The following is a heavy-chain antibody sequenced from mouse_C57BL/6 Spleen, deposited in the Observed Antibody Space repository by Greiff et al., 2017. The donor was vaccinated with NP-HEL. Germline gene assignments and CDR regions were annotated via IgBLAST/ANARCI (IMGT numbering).Heavy chain of an antibody. CDR3: ARGYSNYGFAY. J-gene: IGHJ3*01. CDR1: GYSITSGYY. D-gene: IGHD2-5*01. Sequence: EVHLVESGPGLVKPSQSLSLTCSVTGYSITSGYYWNWIRQFPGNKLEWMGYISYDGSNNYNPSLKNRISITRDTSKNQFFLKLNSVTTEDTATYYCARGYSNYGFAYWGQGTLVTVSA. CDR2: ISYDGSN. V-gene: IGHV3-6*01.